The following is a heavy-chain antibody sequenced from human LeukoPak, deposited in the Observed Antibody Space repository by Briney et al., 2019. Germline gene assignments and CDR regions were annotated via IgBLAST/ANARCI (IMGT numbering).Heavy chain of an antibody. CDR2: ISWNSGSI. J-gene: IGHJ6*02. Sequence: PGGSLRLSCAASGFTFDDYAMHWVRQAPGKGLEWVSGISWNSGSIGYADSVKGRFTISRDNAKNSLYLQTNSLRAEDTALYYCAKDGVAADYGMDVWGQGTTVTVSS. D-gene: IGHD6-13*01. CDR3: AKDGVAADYGMDV. CDR1: GFTFDDYA. V-gene: IGHV3-9*01.